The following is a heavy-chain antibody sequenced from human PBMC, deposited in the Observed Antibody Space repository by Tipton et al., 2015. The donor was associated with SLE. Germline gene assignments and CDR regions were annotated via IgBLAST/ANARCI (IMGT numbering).Heavy chain of an antibody. CDR3: TQNPY. V-gene: IGHV3-49*04. CDR2: IRSKAYGGTT. CDR1: GFTFGDYA. J-gene: IGHJ4*02. Sequence: SLRLSCAASGFTFGDYAMSWVRQAPGKGLEWVGFIRSKAYGGTTEYAASVKGRFTIPRDDSKNIAYLQMNSLKTEDTAVYYCTQNPYWGQGTLVTVSS.